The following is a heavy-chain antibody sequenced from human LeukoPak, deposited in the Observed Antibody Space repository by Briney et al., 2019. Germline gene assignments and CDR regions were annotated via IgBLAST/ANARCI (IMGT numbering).Heavy chain of an antibody. CDR1: GCTFSSYG. D-gene: IGHD3-10*01. J-gene: IGHJ4*02. Sequence: PGRSLRLSCAASGCTFSSYGMHWVRQAPGKGLEWVAVISYDGSNKYYADSVKGRFTISRGNSKNTLYLQMNSLRAEDTAVYYCAKKDDGSGSFTFDYWGQGTLVTVSS. CDR2: ISYDGSNK. V-gene: IGHV3-30*18. CDR3: AKKDDGSGSFTFDY.